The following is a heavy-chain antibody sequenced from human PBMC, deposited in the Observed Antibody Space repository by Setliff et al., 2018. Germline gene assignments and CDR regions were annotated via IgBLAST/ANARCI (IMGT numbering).Heavy chain of an antibody. D-gene: IGHD3-10*01. CDR3: AKRALTSTMVASGGDFDY. J-gene: IGHJ4*02. CDR1: GFNFGNYA. CDR2: ISGSGGFI. V-gene: IGHV3-23*01. Sequence: LRLSCAASGFNFGNYAMTWVRQAPGKGLHWVASISGSGGFIYAADTAKGRFTISRDNSKNTVFLQMNSLRVEDQGIYSCAKRALTSTMVASGGDFDYWAQGTLVTVSS.